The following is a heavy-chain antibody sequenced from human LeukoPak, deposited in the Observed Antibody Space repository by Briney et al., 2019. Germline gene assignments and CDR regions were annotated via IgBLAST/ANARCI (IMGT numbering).Heavy chain of an antibody. Sequence: GRSLRLSCAASGFTFSSYAMSWVRQAPGKGLEWVSAISGSGGSTYYADSVKGRFTISRDNSKNTLYLQMNSLRAEDTAVYYCAKRHSSSWYAFDYWGQGALVTVSS. CDR1: GFTFSSYA. CDR3: AKRHSSSWYAFDY. V-gene: IGHV3-23*01. CDR2: ISGSGGST. J-gene: IGHJ4*02. D-gene: IGHD6-13*01.